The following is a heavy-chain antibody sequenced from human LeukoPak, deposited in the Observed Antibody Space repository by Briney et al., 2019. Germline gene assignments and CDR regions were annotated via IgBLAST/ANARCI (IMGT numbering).Heavy chain of an antibody. D-gene: IGHD3-3*01. V-gene: IGHV3-30*18. J-gene: IGHJ4*02. CDR3: AKDLHNYDFWSGYYGPCDY. CDR1: GFTFSSYG. CDR2: ISYDGSNK. Sequence: PGGSLRLSCAASGFTFSSYGMHWVRQAPGWGLEWVAVISYDGSNKYYADSVKGRFTISRDNSKNTLYLQMNSLRAEDTAVYYCAKDLHNYDFWSGYYGPCDYWGQGTLVTVSS.